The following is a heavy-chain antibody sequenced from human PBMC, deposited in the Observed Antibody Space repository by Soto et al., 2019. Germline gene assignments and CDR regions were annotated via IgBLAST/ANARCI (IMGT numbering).Heavy chain of an antibody. V-gene: IGHV2-5*02. D-gene: IGHD3-10*01. J-gene: IGHJ4*01. Sequence: QITLKESGPTLVKPTQTLTLTCTFSGFSLSTGGVGVGWIRQPPTKALEWLALIYWDDDKRYSQSLKSRLTITKDTSKNQVVLIMTNMDPVDTATYYCARAQWFGDPFDYWGQEPWSPSPQ. CDR3: ARAQWFGDPFDY. CDR1: GFSLSTGGVG. CDR2: IYWDDDK.